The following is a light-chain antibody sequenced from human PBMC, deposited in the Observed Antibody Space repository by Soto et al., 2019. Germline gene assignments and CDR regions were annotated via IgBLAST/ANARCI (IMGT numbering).Light chain of an antibody. CDR3: QQYGSSPPWT. Sequence: EIVLTKSPGTLSLSPGERATISCRPSQSVSTSYLARNQQKPGQAPRLLIYGASSRATGNPDRFSGSGSGKNFPLTISSLEPEDFAVYYCQQYGSSPPWTVGQGTKVDIK. CDR1: QSVSTSY. CDR2: GAS. V-gene: IGKV3-20*01. J-gene: IGKJ1*01.